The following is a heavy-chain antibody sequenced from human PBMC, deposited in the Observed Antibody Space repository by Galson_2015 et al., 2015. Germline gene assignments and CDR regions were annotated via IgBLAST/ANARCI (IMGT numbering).Heavy chain of an antibody. CDR3: ARDLRVDSWYFDL. J-gene: IGHJ2*01. V-gene: IGHV4-31*03. CDR2: IYNSGNT. Sequence: ETLSLTCTVSGGSISSGGYYWSWIRQHPGKGLEWIGYIYNSGNTFYNPSLKSRVTVSVDTSKNQFSLKLSSVTAADTAVYYCARDLRVDSWYFDLWGRGTLV. CDR1: GGSISSGGYY.